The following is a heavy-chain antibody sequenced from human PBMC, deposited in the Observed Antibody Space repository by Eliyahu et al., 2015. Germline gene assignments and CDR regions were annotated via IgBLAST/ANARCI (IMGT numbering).Heavy chain of an antibody. D-gene: IGHD7-27*01. CDR3: ARVANWGWSGASDL. Sequence: QVQLVQSGAEXKXPGSXVKVSCKXSGDIFSSFSXNWVRQAPGQGLVWMGGIIPMFGTTNYAQSFQDRITITADKSTTTVFMELNSLTSEDTAFYYCARVANWGWSGASDLWGQGTMVVVSS. CDR1: GDIFSSFS. CDR2: IIPMFGTT. J-gene: IGHJ3*01. V-gene: IGHV1-69*06.